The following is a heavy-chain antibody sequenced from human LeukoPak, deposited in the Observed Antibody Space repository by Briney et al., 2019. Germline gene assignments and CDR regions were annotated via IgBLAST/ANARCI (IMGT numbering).Heavy chain of an antibody. CDR1: GFTFSGCG. Sequence: GSLRLSCAASGFTFSGCGMHWVRQAPGKGLEWIGRMYHSGSTYYNPSLPSQVTISVDTSKNQFSLKLSSVTAADTAVYYCARLEDCSSTSCYNPGAFDIWGQGTMVTVSS. CDR2: MYHSGST. V-gene: IGHV4-38-2*01. CDR3: ARLEDCSSTSCYNPGAFDI. J-gene: IGHJ3*02. D-gene: IGHD2-2*02.